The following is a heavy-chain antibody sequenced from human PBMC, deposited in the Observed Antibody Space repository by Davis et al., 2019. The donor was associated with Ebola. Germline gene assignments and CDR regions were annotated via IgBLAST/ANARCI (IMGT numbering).Heavy chain of an antibody. CDR3: ARDAWNYVYINYYYYMDV. D-gene: IGHD1-7*01. CDR2: INPNSGGT. CDR1: GYTFTGYY. V-gene: IGHV1-2*02. Sequence: ASVKVSCKASGYTFTGYYMHWVRQAPGQGLEWMGWINPNSGGTNYAQKFQGRVTMTRDTSISTAYMELSRLRSDDTAVYYCARDAWNYVYINYYYYMDVWGKGTTVTVSS. J-gene: IGHJ6*03.